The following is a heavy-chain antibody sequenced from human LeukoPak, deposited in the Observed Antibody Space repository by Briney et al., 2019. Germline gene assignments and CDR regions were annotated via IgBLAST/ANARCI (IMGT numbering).Heavy chain of an antibody. CDR2: IKQDGSEK. CDR3: ARDYDFWSGYAILDY. V-gene: IGHV3-7*01. D-gene: IGHD3-3*01. CDR1: GFTCSSYW. J-gene: IGHJ4*02. Sequence: GGSLRLSCAASGFTCSSYWMSWVRQAPGKGLEWVSNIKQDGSEKYYVDSVKGRFTISRDNAKNSLYLQMNSLRAEDTAVYYCARDYDFWSGYAILDYWGQGTLVTVSS.